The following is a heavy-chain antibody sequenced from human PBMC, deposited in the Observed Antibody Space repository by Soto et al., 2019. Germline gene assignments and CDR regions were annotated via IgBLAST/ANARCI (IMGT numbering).Heavy chain of an antibody. J-gene: IGHJ3*02. CDR3: ARDWSDIVLMVYAFDI. Sequence: GASVKVSCKASGYTFTSYCISWVRQAPGQGLEWMGWISAYNGNTNYAQKLQGRVTMTTDTSTSTAYMELRSLRSDDTAVYYCARDWSDIVLMVYAFDIWGQGTMVTVSS. CDR1: GYTFTSYC. CDR2: ISAYNGNT. V-gene: IGHV1-18*01. D-gene: IGHD2-8*01.